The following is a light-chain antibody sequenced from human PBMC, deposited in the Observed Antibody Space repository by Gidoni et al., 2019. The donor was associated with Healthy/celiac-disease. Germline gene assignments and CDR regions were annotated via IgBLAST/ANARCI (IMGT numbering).Light chain of an antibody. J-gene: IGKJ5*01. Sequence: EIVLTLSPATLSLSPRDRATLPCRASQGVSSYLAWYQQKPGQAPRLLIYDASNRATGIPARFSGSGPGTDFTLTISSLEPEDFAVYYCQQRSNWQITFGQGTRLEIK. CDR3: QQRSNWQIT. V-gene: IGKV3D-11*01. CDR2: DAS. CDR1: QGVSSY.